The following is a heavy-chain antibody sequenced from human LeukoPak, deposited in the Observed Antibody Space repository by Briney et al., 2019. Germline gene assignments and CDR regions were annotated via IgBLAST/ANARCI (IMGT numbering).Heavy chain of an antibody. CDR3: SKRRCSGGSCNFDY. Sequence: GGSLRLSCAASGFTFSRYAMTWGPRATGPELEWFSAIGDSGYSTSYAYSVKGLFTIVRENSKNTLYLQMNNLRAEDTAEYYCSKRRCSGGSCNFDYWGQGTLVTVSS. CDR1: GFTFSRYA. D-gene: IGHD2-15*01. CDR2: IGDSGYST. J-gene: IGHJ4*02. V-gene: IGHV3-23*01.